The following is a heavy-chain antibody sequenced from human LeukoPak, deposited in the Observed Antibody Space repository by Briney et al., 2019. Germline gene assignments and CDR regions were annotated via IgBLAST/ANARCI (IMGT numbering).Heavy chain of an antibody. Sequence: GGSLRLSCAASGFTVSSNYMNWVRQAPGKGLEWVSVIYSGGSTYYADSVKGRFTISRDNSKNTVYVQMNSLRAEDTAVYYCARLWFGEPYWGQGTLVTVSS. CDR1: GFTVSSNY. CDR3: ARLWFGEPY. D-gene: IGHD3-10*01. CDR2: IYSGGST. V-gene: IGHV3-66*01. J-gene: IGHJ4*02.